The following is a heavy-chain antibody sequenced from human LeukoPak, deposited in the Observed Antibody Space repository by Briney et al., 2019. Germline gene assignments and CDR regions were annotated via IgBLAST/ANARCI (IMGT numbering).Heavy chain of an antibody. D-gene: IGHD1-26*01. Sequence: PGGSLRLSCAASGFTFSSYHINWVRQAPGKGLEWVSSISSNSDYIYYADSVKGRFAISRDNAKNSLYLQMNSLRAEDTAVYYCARGGTGSYYLGLAHWGQGTQVTVSS. V-gene: IGHV3-21*01. CDR2: ISSNSDYI. CDR3: ARGGTGSYYLGLAH. J-gene: IGHJ4*02. CDR1: GFTFSSYH.